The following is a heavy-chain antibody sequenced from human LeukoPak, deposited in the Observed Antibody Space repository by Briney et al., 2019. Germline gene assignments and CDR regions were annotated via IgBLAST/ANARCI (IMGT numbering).Heavy chain of an antibody. CDR1: GYTFTAYY. V-gene: IGHV1-2*02. CDR3: GSEAFCAGGRCSLHRVAS. Sequence: ASVKVSCRASGYTFTAYYMHWVRQAPGQGLEWMGWIDARSGDTKYAQKFQARVTITRDTSIGTGYMELRSLVSDDTAVYYCGSEAFCAGGRCSLHRVASWGPGTLVTVSS. CDR2: IDARSGDT. D-gene: IGHD2-8*02. J-gene: IGHJ4*02.